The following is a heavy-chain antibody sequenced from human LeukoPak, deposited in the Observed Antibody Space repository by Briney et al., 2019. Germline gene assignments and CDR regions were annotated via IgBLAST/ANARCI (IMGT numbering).Heavy chain of an antibody. CDR2: VYKSGST. D-gene: IGHD2/OR15-2a*01. CDR3: ATSTRSRGPAFDI. Sequence: SETLSLTCTVSGGSISGNYWSWIRQPPGKGLEWIGYVYKSGSTNYNPSLKSRVTISVDTSKNQFSLKLSSVTAADTAVYYCATSTRSRGPAFDIWGQGTVVTVSS. V-gene: IGHV4-59*08. CDR1: GGSISGNY. J-gene: IGHJ3*02.